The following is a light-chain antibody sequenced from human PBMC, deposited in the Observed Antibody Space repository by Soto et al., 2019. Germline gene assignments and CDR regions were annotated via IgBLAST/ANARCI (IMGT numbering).Light chain of an antibody. J-gene: IGKJ1*01. CDR1: QSLRATY. CDR3: QQYVTSPRT. Sequence: EVVLTQSPDTLSLSPGETATPSCRASQSLRATYVAWYQQKPGQAPRLLIYGASFRATGVPDRFSGRGSGTDFTLSISRLEPEDFAVYFCQQYVTSPRTFGQGTKVEIK. CDR2: GAS. V-gene: IGKV3-20*01.